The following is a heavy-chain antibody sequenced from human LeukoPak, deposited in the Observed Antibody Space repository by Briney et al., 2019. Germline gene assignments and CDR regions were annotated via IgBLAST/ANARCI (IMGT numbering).Heavy chain of an antibody. CDR1: GFTFSSYG. D-gene: IGHD3-22*01. CDR2: ISGSGGST. J-gene: IGHJ3*02. Sequence: PGGSLRLSCAASGFTFSSYGMSWVRQAPGKGLEWVSAISGSGGSTYYADSVKGRFTISRDNSKNTLYLQMNSLRAEDTAVYYCAKAALVVVIPAAAFDIWGQGTVVTVSS. CDR3: AKAALVVVIPAAAFDI. V-gene: IGHV3-23*01.